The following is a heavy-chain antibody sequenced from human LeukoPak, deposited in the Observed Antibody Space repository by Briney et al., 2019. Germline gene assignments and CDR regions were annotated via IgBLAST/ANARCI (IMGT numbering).Heavy chain of an antibody. Sequence: GGSLRLSCAASGFSIKTYSMTWVRQAPGKGLEWSSTISSSGGYIYYADSVKGRFTISRDTAKNSLYLQMNSLRVEDTAVYNCARLRDTVTSASDYWGQGTLVTVSS. J-gene: IGHJ4*02. D-gene: IGHD4-17*01. V-gene: IGHV3-21*01. CDR2: ISSSGGYI. CDR3: ARLRDTVTSASDY. CDR1: GFSIKTYS.